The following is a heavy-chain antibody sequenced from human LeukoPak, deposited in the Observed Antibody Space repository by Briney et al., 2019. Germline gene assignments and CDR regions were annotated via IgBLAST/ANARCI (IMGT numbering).Heavy chain of an antibody. D-gene: IGHD4-17*01. CDR3: ARGGHDYDNWFDP. J-gene: IGHJ5*02. V-gene: IGHV1-2*04. Sequence: ASVKVSCKASGYTITGYYMHWVRQAPGQGLEWMGWINPNSGGTNYAQKFQGWVTMTRDTSISTAYMELSRLRSDDTAVYYCARGGHDYDNWFDPWGQGTLVTVSS. CDR2: INPNSGGT. CDR1: GYTITGYY.